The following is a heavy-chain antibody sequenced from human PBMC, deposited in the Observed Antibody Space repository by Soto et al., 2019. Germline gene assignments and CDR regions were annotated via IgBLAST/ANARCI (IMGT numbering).Heavy chain of an antibody. CDR3: ARPGFITVDRGVYLNDSFDI. Sequence: GESLKISCKGSGYSFTSYWILWVRQMPGKGLERVGVIYPRDSDTRYSPSFQDQSTISADKSISTVSLQWSSLKASDIAMSYCARPGFITVDRGVYLNDSFDIWGQGTMVTVSS. CDR2: IYPRDSDT. CDR1: GYSFTSYW. V-gene: IGHV5-51*01. J-gene: IGHJ3*02. D-gene: IGHD3-10*01.